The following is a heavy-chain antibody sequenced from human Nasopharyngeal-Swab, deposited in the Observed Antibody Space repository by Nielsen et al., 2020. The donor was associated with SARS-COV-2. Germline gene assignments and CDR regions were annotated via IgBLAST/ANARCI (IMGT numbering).Heavy chain of an antibody. CDR1: GFTFSSYE. V-gene: IGHV3-48*03. CDR3: ARGFIRFLVDY. D-gene: IGHD3-3*01. Sequence: GGSLRLSCAASGFTFSSYEMNWVRQAPGKGLEWVSYISSSGSTIYYADSVKGRFTISRDNAKNSPYLQMNSLRAEDTAVYYCARGFIRFLVDYWGQGTLVTVSS. J-gene: IGHJ4*02. CDR2: ISSSGSTI.